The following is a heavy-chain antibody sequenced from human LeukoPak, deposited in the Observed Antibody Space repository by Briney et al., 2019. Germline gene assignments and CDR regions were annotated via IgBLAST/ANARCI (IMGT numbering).Heavy chain of an antibody. D-gene: IGHD3-22*01. CDR1: GFTFSSYS. J-gene: IGHJ4*02. CDR3: ARALVDSSFDY. V-gene: IGHV3-30*04. Sequence: PGGSLRLSCAASGFTFSSYSMYWVRQAPGKGLEWVAIIPYDGSDTYYADSVRGRFTISRDISKNTLYLQLTGLRAEDTAVYYCARALVDSSFDYWGQGTLVTVSS. CDR2: IPYDGSDT.